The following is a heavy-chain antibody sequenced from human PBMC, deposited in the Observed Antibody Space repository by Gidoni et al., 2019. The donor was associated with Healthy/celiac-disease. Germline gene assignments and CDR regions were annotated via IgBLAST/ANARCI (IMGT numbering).Heavy chain of an antibody. Sequence: VQLVESGGGVVQPGRSLRLSCAASGFTFSSYAMHWVRQAPGKGRGWLSVISYDGSNKYYADSVKGRFTISRDNSKNTLYLQMNSLRAEDTAVYYCARAAEPLSNDFDYWGQGTLVTVSS. D-gene: IGHD4-4*01. V-gene: IGHV3-30-3*01. CDR1: GFTFSSYA. CDR2: ISYDGSNK. J-gene: IGHJ4*02. CDR3: ARAAEPLSNDFDY.